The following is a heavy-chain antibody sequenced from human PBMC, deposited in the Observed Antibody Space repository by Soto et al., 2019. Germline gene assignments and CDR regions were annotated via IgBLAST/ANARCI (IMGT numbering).Heavy chain of an antibody. CDR2: IQTQNGDT. CDR3: ARALLHDLVVPDFHY. J-gene: IGHJ4*02. V-gene: IGHV1-18*01. CDR1: GYIFVSYG. D-gene: IGHD2-8*02. Sequence: QVQLVQSGPEVKTPGASVRVSCKASGYIFVSYGFAWVRQAPGQGLEWLGWIQTQNGDTKTALKVSDRLTMSTDIDTGTAYMELRGLRPDDSAVYYCARALLHDLVVPDFHYWGQGTRVTVSS.